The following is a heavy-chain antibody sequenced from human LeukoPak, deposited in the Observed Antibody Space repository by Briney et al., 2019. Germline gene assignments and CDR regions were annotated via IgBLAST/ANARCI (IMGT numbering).Heavy chain of an antibody. V-gene: IGHV3-66*02. D-gene: IGHD4-17*01. CDR1: GFTVSSNY. J-gene: IGHJ3*02. CDR3: AREGIGSYGDYEPLDAFDI. Sequence: GGSLRLSCAASGFTVSSNYMSWVRQAPGKGLEWVSVMYSGGSTYYADSVKGRFTISRDNSKNTLYLQMNSLRAEDTAVYYCAREGIGSYGDYEPLDAFDIWGQGTMVTVSS. CDR2: MYSGGST.